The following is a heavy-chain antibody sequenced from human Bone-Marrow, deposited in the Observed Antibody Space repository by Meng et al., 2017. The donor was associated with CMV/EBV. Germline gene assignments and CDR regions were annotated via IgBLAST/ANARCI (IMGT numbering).Heavy chain of an antibody. J-gene: IGHJ6*02. CDR2: IYYSGST. CDR1: GGSISSYY. CDR3: ARDLWVPAAIPNYYYYYGMDV. D-gene: IGHD2-2*02. Sequence: SEPLSLTCTVPGGSISSYYWSWIRQPPGKGLEWIGYIYYSGSTNYNPSLKSRVTISVDTSKNQFSLKLSSVTAADTAVYYCARDLWVPAAIPNYYYYYGMDVWGQGTTVTVSS. V-gene: IGHV4-59*01.